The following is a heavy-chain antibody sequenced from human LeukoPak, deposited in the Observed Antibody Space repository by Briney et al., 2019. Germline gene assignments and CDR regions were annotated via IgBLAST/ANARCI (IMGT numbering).Heavy chain of an antibody. CDR1: GGSFSGFY. J-gene: IGHJ4*01. Sequence: SETLSLTCAVYGGSFSGFYWSWIRQPPGKGLEWIGEINHSGSTNYNPSLKSRVTISVDTSKNQFSLKLSSVTAADTAVYYCARGLWFGESLPSRAPLDYWGQGTLVTVSS. CDR3: ARGLWFGESLPSRAPLDY. D-gene: IGHD3-10*01. CDR2: INHSGST. V-gene: IGHV4-34*01.